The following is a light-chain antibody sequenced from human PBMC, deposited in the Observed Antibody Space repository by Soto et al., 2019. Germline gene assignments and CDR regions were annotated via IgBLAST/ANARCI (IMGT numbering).Light chain of an antibody. Sequence: DIQMTQSPSTLSGSVGDRVTITCRASQTISSWLAWYQQKPGKAPKLLIYKASTLKSGVPSRFSRSGSGTEFTLTISSLQPDDFATYYCQHYNRYSEAFGQGTK. V-gene: IGKV1-5*03. J-gene: IGKJ1*01. CDR3: QHYNRYSEA. CDR1: QTISSW. CDR2: KAS.